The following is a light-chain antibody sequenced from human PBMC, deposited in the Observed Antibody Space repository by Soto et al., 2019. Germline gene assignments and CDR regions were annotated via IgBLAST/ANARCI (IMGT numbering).Light chain of an antibody. J-gene: IGKJ3*01. CDR1: QGIRND. CDR3: LQKYFYPFT. Sequence: AIQMTQSPSSLSASVGDRVTITCRASQGIRNDLDWFQQKPGKAPKLLIYAASNVQSGVPARFGGSGSGTDFTLTISSLQPEDFATYYCLQKYFYPFTFGPGTKVDIK. CDR2: AAS. V-gene: IGKV1-6*01.